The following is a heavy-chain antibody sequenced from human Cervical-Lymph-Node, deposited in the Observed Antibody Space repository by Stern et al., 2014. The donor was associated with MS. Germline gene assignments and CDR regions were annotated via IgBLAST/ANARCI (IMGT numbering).Heavy chain of an antibody. CDR1: GYTFTSYG. D-gene: IGHD1-26*01. CDR3: ARDHVGATTYYYYGLDV. Sequence: QVQLVQSGAEVKKPGASVKVSCKASGYTFTSYGISWVRQAPGQGLEWMGWISAKNGHTNYAQNPQGRVTVTTDTSTSTAYMELRSLRSDDTAIYYCARDHVGATTYYYYGLDVWGQGTTVTVSS. V-gene: IGHV1-18*01. CDR2: ISAKNGHT. J-gene: IGHJ6*02.